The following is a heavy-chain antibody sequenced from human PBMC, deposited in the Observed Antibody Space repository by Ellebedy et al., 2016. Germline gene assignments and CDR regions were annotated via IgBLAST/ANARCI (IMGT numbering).Heavy chain of an antibody. CDR2: TSSSSSTI. CDR1: GFTFSSYS. J-gene: IGHJ4*02. CDR3: ARDAMIWIFDS. D-gene: IGHD3-22*01. V-gene: IGHV3-48*01. Sequence: GGSLRLSCAASGFTFSSYSMNWVRQAPGKGLEWVSYTSSSSSTIYYADSVRGRFTISRDKAKKSVYLQMNSLRVEDTGVYYCARDAMIWIFDSWGQGTLVTVSS.